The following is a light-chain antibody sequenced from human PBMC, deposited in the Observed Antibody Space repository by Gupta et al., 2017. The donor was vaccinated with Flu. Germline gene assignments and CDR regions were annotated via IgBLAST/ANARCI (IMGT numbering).Light chain of an antibody. CDR1: QAISSW. J-gene: IGKJ1*01. V-gene: IGKV1-12*01. CDR2: AAS. Sequence: DIQITQSPSSVSASVGDRVTITCRASQAISSWLAWYQQKPGNAPKLLIYAASSLQSGVPSRFRGSGSGTDFTLTSSSLQPEDFATYYCQKAYSFPWTFGPGTKVEIK. CDR3: QKAYSFPWT.